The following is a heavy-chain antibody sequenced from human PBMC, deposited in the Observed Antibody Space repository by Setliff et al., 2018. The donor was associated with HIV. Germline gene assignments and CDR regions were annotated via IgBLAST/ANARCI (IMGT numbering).Heavy chain of an antibody. Sequence: GGSLRLSCAASGFTFSSYEMNWVRQAPGKGLEWVSYISSSGSTIYYADSVKGRFTISRDNAKNSLYLQMNSLRAEDTAVYYCARVTMIVVGVPHDAFDIWGQGTMVTVSS. D-gene: IGHD3-22*01. CDR2: ISSSGSTI. CDR3: ARVTMIVVGVPHDAFDI. J-gene: IGHJ3*02. V-gene: IGHV3-48*03. CDR1: GFTFSSYE.